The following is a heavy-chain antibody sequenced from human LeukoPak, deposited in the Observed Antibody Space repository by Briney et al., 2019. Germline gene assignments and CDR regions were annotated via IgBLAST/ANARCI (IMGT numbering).Heavy chain of an antibody. V-gene: IGHV3-53*01. J-gene: IGHJ4*02. D-gene: IGHD6-19*01. CDR1: GFTISSNY. CDR3: ARGEYSSGWYDY. CDR2: IYSGGST. Sequence: GGSLRLSCAASGFTISSNYMSWVRQAPGKGLEWVTVIYSGGSTYYADSVKGRFTISRDNSKNTLYLQMNSLRAEDTAVYYCARGEYSSGWYDYWGQGTLVTVSS.